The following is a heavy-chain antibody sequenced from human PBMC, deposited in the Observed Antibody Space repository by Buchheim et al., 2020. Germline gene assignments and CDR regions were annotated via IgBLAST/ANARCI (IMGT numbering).Heavy chain of an antibody. D-gene: IGHD4/OR15-4a*01. J-gene: IGHJ6*03. CDR2: ISSSSYI. CDR1: LFTFSSYS. V-gene: IGHV3-21*01. Sequence: EVQLVESGGGLVKPGGSLRLSCAASLFTFSSYSMNWVRQAPGKGLEWVSSISSSSYIYYADSVKGRFTISRDNAKNSLYLQMNSLRAEDTAVYYCARDYGAPGGDYYYYMDVWGKGTT. CDR3: ARDYGAPGGDYYYYMDV.